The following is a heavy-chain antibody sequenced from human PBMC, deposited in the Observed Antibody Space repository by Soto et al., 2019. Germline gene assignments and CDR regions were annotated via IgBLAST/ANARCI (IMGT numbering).Heavy chain of an antibody. D-gene: IGHD3-3*02. CDR3: ARDKDRQQLGGNYYYIMDV. CDR1: GGTFSSSA. V-gene: IGHV1-69*14. CDR2: IMPIFRTP. J-gene: IGHJ6*02. Sequence: QVQLVQSGAEVKKPGSSVKVSCKASGGTFSSSAFSWVRQAPGQGLEWMGGIMPIFRTPDYAQKFQGSVTIRGDKSTSTAYMELSSLRSEDTGVYYCARDKDRQQLGGNYYYIMDVWGQGTTVTVSS.